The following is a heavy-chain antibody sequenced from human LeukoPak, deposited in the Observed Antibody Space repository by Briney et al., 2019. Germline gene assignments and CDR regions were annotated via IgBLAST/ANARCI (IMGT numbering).Heavy chain of an antibody. Sequence: AGRSLRLSCAASGFTFDDYAKHWVRQAPGKGLEWVSGISWNSGSIGYADSVKGRFTISRDNAKNSLYLQMNSLRAEDMALYYCAREVGYGYSSSWYYFDYWGQGTLVTVSS. V-gene: IGHV3-9*03. J-gene: IGHJ4*02. CDR3: AREVGYGYSSSWYYFDY. CDR1: GFTFDDYA. D-gene: IGHD6-13*01. CDR2: ISWNSGSI.